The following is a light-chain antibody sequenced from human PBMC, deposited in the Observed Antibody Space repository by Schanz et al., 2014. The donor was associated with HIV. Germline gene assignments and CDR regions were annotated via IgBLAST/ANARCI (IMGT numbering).Light chain of an antibody. J-gene: IGKJ3*01. V-gene: IGKV4-1*01. Sequence: DIVMTQSPDSLAVSLGARATINCRSSQSVLYSSHNKNSLAWYQQRPGQPPKLLIYWASTRESGVPDRFSGSGSGTDFTLTISGLQAEDVAVYICQQYYSPPFSFGPGTKVDIK. CDR1: QSVLYSSHNKNS. CDR2: WAS. CDR3: QQYYSPPFS.